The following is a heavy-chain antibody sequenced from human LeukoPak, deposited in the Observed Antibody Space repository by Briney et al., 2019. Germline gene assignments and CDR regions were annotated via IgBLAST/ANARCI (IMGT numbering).Heavy chain of an antibody. V-gene: IGHV4-39*01. Sequence: PSEALSLTCTVSGGSISSSSYYWGWIRQPPGKGLEWIGSIYYSGSTYYNPSLKSRVTISVDTSKNQFSLKLGSVTAADTAVYYCASTWGIAAPSRNYWGQGTLVTVSS. CDR2: IYYSGST. CDR3: ASTWGIAAPSRNY. D-gene: IGHD6-13*01. CDR1: GGSISSSSYY. J-gene: IGHJ4*02.